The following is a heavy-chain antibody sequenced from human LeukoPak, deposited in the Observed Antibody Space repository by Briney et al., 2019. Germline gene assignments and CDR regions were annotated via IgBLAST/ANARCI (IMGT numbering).Heavy chain of an antibody. CDR2: IYTSGST. CDR1: GGSISSYY. V-gene: IGHV4-4*07. D-gene: IGHD3-22*01. Sequence: SETLSLTCTVSGGSISSYYWSWIRQPAGKGLEWIGRIYTSGSTNYNPSLKSRDTMSVDTSKNQFSLKLSSVTAADTAVYYCARELYYYDSSGFGDWGQGTLVTVSS. CDR3: ARELYYYDSSGFGD. J-gene: IGHJ4*02.